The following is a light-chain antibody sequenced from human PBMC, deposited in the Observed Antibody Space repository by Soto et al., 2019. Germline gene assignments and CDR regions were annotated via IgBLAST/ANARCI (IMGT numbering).Light chain of an antibody. CDR1: ESVSSSY. Sequence: IVLTQSPATLSLYTGERATLSCRASESVSSSYLAWYQQRPGQAPRLLIYGASSRATGIPDRFSGSGSGTDFTLTISRLEPEDFAVYYCPQYDSSPKTFGQVT. V-gene: IGKV3-20*01. CDR2: GAS. J-gene: IGKJ1*01. CDR3: PQYDSSPKT.